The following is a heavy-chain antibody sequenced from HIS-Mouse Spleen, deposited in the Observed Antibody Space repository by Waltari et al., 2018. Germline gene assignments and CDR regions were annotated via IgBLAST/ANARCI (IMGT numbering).Heavy chain of an antibody. CDR1: GFTSSSYG. J-gene: IGHJ4*02. CDR3: AKDRGSQFDY. V-gene: IGHV3-30*18. Sequence: QVQLVESGGGVVQPGRSLRRSCAASGFTSSSYGMHWVRQAPGKGLEWVAVISYDGSNKYYADSVKGRFTISRDNSKNTLYLQMNSLRAEDTAVYYCAKDRGSQFDYWGQGTLVTVSS. CDR2: ISYDGSNK. D-gene: IGHD1-26*01.